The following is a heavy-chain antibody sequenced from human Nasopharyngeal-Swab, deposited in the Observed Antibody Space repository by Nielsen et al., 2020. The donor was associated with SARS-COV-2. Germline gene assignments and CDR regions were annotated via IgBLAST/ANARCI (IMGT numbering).Heavy chain of an antibody. Sequence: SVKVSCKASGYTFTNYGISWVRQAPGQGLEWMGWISAYNSDTDYAQKFQGRVTMTTDTSTSTAYMELRSLRSDDTAVYYCAREGSVTTGRFDYWGQGTLVTVSS. J-gene: IGHJ4*02. CDR2: ISAYNSDT. CDR1: GYTFTNYG. V-gene: IGHV1-18*04. CDR3: AREGSVTTGRFDY. D-gene: IGHD4-11*01.